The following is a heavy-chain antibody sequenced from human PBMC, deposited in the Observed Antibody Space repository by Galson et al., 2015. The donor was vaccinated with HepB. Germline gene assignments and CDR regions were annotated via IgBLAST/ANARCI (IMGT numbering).Heavy chain of an antibody. Sequence: CAISGDSVSSTTAAWNWLRQSPSRGLEWLGRAYYRSKWYSEYAPSVRSRITVNPDTFRNQFSLQLISLTPEDTAVYYCARGDGYSFDYWAQGTLVTVSS. D-gene: IGHD5-24*01. J-gene: IGHJ4*02. CDR3: ARGDGYSFDY. CDR2: AYYRSKWYS. V-gene: IGHV6-1*01. CDR1: GDSVSSTTAA.